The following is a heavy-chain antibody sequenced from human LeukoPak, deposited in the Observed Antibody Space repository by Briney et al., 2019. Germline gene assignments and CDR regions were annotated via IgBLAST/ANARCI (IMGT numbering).Heavy chain of an antibody. J-gene: IGHJ4*02. CDR2: FSSSGRT. Sequence: PGGSLRLSCAASGFTVSSYSMSWVRQAPGKGLEWVATFSSSGRTSYADSVKGRFTISRDTSQNTVFLQMNSRRDEDTALYYCATILYGWGQGTLVTVSS. CDR1: GFTVSSYS. V-gene: IGHV3-53*01. CDR3: ATILYG. D-gene: IGHD2-2*02.